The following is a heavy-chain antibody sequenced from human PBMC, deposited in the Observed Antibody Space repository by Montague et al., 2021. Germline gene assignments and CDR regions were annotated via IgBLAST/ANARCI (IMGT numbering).Heavy chain of an antibody. CDR1: RSLINSDYY. CDR3: AGERGRYYYMDI. V-gene: IGHV4-38-2*02. J-gene: IGHJ6*03. Sequence: SETLSLTCTVSRSLINSDYYWGWIRQPPGKGLEWMGSVSHGGRTYYNPSLKSRVTISVDTSNNHFSLKLSSVTAADTAMYYGAGERGRYYYMDIWGKGTTITVSS. CDR2: VSHGGRT.